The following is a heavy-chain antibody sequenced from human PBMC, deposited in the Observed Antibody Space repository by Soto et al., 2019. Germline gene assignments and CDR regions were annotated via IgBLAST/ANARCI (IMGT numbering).Heavy chain of an antibody. V-gene: IGHV1-18*04. CDR1: DFSFTSHG. CDR3: AICQLELFRFAY. Sequence: QIKLVQSGPEVKKPGASMKVSCKAYDFSFTSHGISWVRQAPGQGLEWMGWISLYNGNTNYAQQFQGRGTMTTDTCTSTAYMELRRLRWDDTAMYCSAICQLELFRFAYWDEGALFSVSS. CDR2: ISLYNGNT. D-gene: IGHD2-2*01. J-gene: IGHJ4*02.